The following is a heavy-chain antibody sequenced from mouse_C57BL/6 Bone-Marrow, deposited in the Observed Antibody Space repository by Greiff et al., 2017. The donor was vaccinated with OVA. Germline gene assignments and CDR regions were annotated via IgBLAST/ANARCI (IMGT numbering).Heavy chain of an antibody. CDR2: INPGSGGT. J-gene: IGHJ2*01. CDR1: GYAFTNYL. V-gene: IGHV1-54*01. Sequence: VQLQQSGAELVRPGTSVKVSCKASGYAFTNYLIEWVKQRPGQGLEWIGVINPGSGGTNYNEKFKGKATLTADKSSSTAYMQLSSLTSEDSAVYFCARYCDAGLDYLGQGTTLTVSS. D-gene: IGHD2-3*01. CDR3: ARYCDAGLDY.